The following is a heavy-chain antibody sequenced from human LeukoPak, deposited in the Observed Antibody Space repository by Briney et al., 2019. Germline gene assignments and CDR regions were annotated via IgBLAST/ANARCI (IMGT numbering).Heavy chain of an antibody. CDR1: GFTFSSYS. Sequence: PGGSLRLSCAASGFTFSSYSMNWVRQAPGKGLEWVSSISSSSSYIYYADSVKGRFTISRDNSKNTLYLQMRSLRPDDTAVYYCAKDLGYNDDYWGQGTLVTVSS. J-gene: IGHJ4*02. V-gene: IGHV3-21*06. CDR2: ISSSSSYI. D-gene: IGHD5-24*01. CDR3: AKDLGYNDDY.